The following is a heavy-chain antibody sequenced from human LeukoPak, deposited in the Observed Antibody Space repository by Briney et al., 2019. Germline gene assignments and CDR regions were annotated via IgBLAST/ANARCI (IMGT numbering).Heavy chain of an antibody. D-gene: IGHD2-8*01. J-gene: IGHJ4*02. Sequence: GGSLRLSCAASGFTFDDYGMSWVRHAPGKGLEWVSGISWNGGSTGYADSVKGRFTISRDNAKNSLYLQMNSLRAEDTALYYCARSGVGYCTNGVCFVDYWGQGTLVTVSS. CDR1: GFTFDDYG. CDR2: ISWNGGST. CDR3: ARSGVGYCTNGVCFVDY. V-gene: IGHV3-20*04.